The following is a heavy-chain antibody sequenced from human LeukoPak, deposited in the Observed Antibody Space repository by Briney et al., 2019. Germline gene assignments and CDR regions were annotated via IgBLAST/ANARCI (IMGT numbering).Heavy chain of an antibody. CDR3: ARVLKWELSFDY. Sequence: GGSLRLSCAASGFTFSDYYMSWIRQAPGKGLEWVSYISSSSSCTNYADSVKGRFTISRDNAKNSLYLQMNSLRAEDTAVYYCARVLKWELSFDYWGQGTLVTVSS. CDR2: ISSSSSCT. V-gene: IGHV3-11*06. CDR1: GFTFSDYY. J-gene: IGHJ4*02. D-gene: IGHD1-26*01.